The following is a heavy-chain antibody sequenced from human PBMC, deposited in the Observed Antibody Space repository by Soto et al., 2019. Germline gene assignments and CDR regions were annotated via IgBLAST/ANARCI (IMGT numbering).Heavy chain of an antibody. CDR3: ARGGILYRPHWFDP. D-gene: IGHD2-8*01. Sequence: PSETLSLTCAVYGGSFSGYYWSWIRQPPGKGLEWIGEINHSGSTNYNPSLKSRVTISVDTSKNQFSLKLSSVTAADTAVYYCARGGILYRPHWFDPWGQGTLVTVSS. J-gene: IGHJ5*02. V-gene: IGHV4-34*01. CDR2: INHSGST. CDR1: GGSFSGYY.